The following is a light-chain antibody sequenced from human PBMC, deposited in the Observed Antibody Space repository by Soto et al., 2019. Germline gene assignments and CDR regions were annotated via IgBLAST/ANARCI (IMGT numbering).Light chain of an antibody. Sequence: DIQMTQSPSSLSASVGDRVTITCRASESIARHLNWYQQKPGKAPKLLIYAASSLQNGVPSRFRGCGSGTDFTLPISNLQPEDFATYYCQQTYTALSITFGQGTRLEIK. V-gene: IGKV1-39*01. J-gene: IGKJ5*01. CDR3: QQTYTALSIT. CDR1: ESIARH. CDR2: AAS.